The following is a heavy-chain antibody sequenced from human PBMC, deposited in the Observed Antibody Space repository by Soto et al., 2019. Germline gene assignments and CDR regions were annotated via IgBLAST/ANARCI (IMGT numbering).Heavy chain of an antibody. Sequence: QVHLVQSGAEVKKPGASVKVSCKGSGYAFTTYGITWVRQAPGQGLGWMRWISAHNGNTNYAQKLQGRVTVTRDTSTSTAYMELRSLRSDDTSVYYCARGRYGDYWGQGALVTVSS. J-gene: IGHJ4*02. D-gene: IGHD1-1*01. CDR3: ARGRYGDY. CDR1: GYAFTTYG. V-gene: IGHV1-18*01. CDR2: ISAHNGNT.